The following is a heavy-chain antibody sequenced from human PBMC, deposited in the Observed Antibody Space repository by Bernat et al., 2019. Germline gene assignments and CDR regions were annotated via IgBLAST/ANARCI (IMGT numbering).Heavy chain of an antibody. Sequence: EVQLVESGGGLVQPGGSLRLSCAASGFTVSSNYMSWVRQAPGKGLEWVSVIYSGGSTYYADSVKGRFTISRHNSKNTLYLQMNSLRAEDTAVYYCARVRFEYSSSYDAFDIWGQGTMVTVSS. V-gene: IGHV3-53*04. D-gene: IGHD6-6*01. CDR1: GFTVSSNY. CDR3: ARVRFEYSSSYDAFDI. J-gene: IGHJ3*02. CDR2: IYSGGST.